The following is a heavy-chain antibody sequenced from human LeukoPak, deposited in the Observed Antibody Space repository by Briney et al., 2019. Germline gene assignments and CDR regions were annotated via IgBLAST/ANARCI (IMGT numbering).Heavy chain of an antibody. CDR3: AKPGVVVPAAYFDF. V-gene: IGHV3-33*06. CDR2: IWYDGSNK. D-gene: IGHD2-2*01. J-gene: IGHJ4*02. CDR1: GFTFSSYA. Sequence: GGSLRLSCAASGFTFSSYAMHWVRQAPGKGLEWVAVIWYDGSNKYYADSVKGRFTISRDNSKNTLYLQMNSLRAEDTAVYHCAKPGVVVPAAYFDFWGQGTLVTVSS.